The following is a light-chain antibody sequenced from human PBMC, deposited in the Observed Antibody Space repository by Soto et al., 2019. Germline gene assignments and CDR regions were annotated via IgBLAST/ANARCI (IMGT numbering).Light chain of an antibody. CDR2: SND. CDR3: SAWDDSLNGLYV. Sequence: HSILTQAPSACRTPGRRVTISCSGSSSNIGRSSVNWYQHLPGTAPKLLIYSNDRRPSGVPERFSGSKSGTSASLAISGLQSEDEADYYCSAWDDSLNGLYVFGTGTKVTVL. CDR1: SSNIGRSS. V-gene: IGLV1-44*01. J-gene: IGLJ1*01.